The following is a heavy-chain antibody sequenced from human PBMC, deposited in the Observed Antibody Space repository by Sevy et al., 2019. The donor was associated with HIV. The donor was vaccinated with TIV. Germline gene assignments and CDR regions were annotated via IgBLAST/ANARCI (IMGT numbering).Heavy chain of an antibody. CDR1: GGSISSYY. J-gene: IGHJ4*02. CDR3: ARVGSDWELDY. CDR2: IYYSGGT. V-gene: IGHV4-59*01. D-gene: IGHD1-26*01. Sequence: SETLSLTCTVSGGSISSYYWSWIRQPPGKGLEWIGYIYYSGGTNYNPSLKSRVTISVDTSENQFSLMLSSVTAADTAVYYCARVGSDWELDYWGQGTLVTVSS.